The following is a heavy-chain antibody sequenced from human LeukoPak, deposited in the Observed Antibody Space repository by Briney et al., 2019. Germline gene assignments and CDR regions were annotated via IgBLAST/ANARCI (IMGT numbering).Heavy chain of an antibody. Sequence: SETLSLTCTVSAYSITSGYNWAWIRQPPGKVLEWIGRIYHSGSAYYNPSLKSRVTISVDTSKNHFSLKLSSVTAADTAVYYCVRYCSSTTCYTRAVDYWGQGTLVTVSS. D-gene: IGHD2-2*02. CDR1: AYSITSGYN. CDR3: VRYCSSTTCYTRAVDY. J-gene: IGHJ4*02. V-gene: IGHV4-38-2*02. CDR2: IYHSGSA.